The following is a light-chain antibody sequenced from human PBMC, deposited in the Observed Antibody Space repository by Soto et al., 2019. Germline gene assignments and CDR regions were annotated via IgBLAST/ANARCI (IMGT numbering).Light chain of an antibody. Sequence: DIQMTQSPSSLSASVGDRVTITCRASQGISNYLAWYQQKPGKVPKLLIYAASTLQSWVPSRFSGSGSGTDLNLTISSLKPEDGATYYCQKYNSAPPITFGPGTRLEIK. CDR2: AAS. J-gene: IGKJ5*01. CDR1: QGISNY. CDR3: QKYNSAPPIT. V-gene: IGKV1-27*01.